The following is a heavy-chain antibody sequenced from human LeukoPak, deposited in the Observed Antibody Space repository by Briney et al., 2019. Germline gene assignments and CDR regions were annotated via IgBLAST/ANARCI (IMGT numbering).Heavy chain of an antibody. V-gene: IGHV4-39*07. Sequence: ASETLSLTCTVSGGSISSSSYYWGWIRQPPGKGLEWIGSIYYSGSTYYNPSLKSRVTISVDTSKNQFSLKLSSVTAADTAVYYCARDADGDYSYYWGQGTLVTVSS. CDR3: ARDADGDYSYY. CDR1: GGSISSSSYY. CDR2: IYYSGST. J-gene: IGHJ4*02. D-gene: IGHD4-17*01.